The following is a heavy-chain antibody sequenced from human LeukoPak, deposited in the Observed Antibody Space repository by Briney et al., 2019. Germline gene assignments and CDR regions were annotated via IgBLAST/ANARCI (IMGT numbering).Heavy chain of an antibody. CDR2: IYTSGST. D-gene: IGHD6-13*01. CDR1: GVSISDYY. J-gene: IGHJ4*02. Sequence: PSETLSLTCTVSGVSISDYYWSWIWQPAGKGLEWIGRIYTSGSTNYNPSLKSRVAMSLDRSENQFSLKLNSVTAADTAVYYCARDGWDRSSQTFDYWGQGTLVTVSS. CDR3: ARDGWDRSSQTFDY. V-gene: IGHV4-4*07.